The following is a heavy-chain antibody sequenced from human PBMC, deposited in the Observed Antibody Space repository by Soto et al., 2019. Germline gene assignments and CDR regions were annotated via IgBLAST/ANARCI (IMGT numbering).Heavy chain of an antibody. CDR2: IYYSGST. Sequence: PSETLALSCSVSAGSIVSPDFYWNWIRQPAGKGLEWIGNIYYSGSTNNSPSLKSRVTISIDTSKSQFSLKLSSVTDADTAVYYCARGVERGSGSALDYWGQGSMVTGSS. CDR1: AGSIVSPDFY. CDR3: ARGVERGSGSALDY. J-gene: IGHJ4*02. V-gene: IGHV4-61*10. D-gene: IGHD3-10*01.